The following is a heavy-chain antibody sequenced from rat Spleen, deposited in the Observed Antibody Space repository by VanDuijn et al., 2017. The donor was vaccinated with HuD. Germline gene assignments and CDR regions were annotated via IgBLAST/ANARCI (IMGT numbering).Heavy chain of an antibody. CDR2: ISYDGGST. V-gene: IGHV5-20*01. CDR3: TTSWVQLFDY. CDR1: GFTFSDFY. D-gene: IGHD1-5*01. Sequence: EVQLVESGGGLVQPGRSLKVSCVVSGFTFSDFYMAWVRQAPTKGLEWVASISYDGGSTYYRDSVKGRFTISRDNAKSSLYLQMDSLRSEDTATYYCTTSWVQLFDYWGPGTMVTVSS. J-gene: IGHJ1*01.